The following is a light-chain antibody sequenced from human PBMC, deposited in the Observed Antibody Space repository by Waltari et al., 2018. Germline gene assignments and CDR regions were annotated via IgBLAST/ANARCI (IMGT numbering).Light chain of an antibody. CDR3: QQYGRSPPGGSLT. J-gene: IGKJ4*01. CDR2: HTS. CDR1: QSLSNNY. Sequence: EIVLTQSPGTLSLSPGERASLSCRASQSLSNNYLAWYQQKPGQAPRLLIYHTSSRGTGIPYRFSGSGSGTDFTLTISRLEPEYFAVYYCQQYGRSPPGGSLTFGGGTKVAIK. V-gene: IGKV3-20*01.